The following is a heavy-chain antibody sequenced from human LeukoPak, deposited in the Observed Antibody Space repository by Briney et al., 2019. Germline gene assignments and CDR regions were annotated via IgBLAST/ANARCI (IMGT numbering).Heavy chain of an antibody. V-gene: IGHV1-8*02. CDR1: GYTFTSYD. J-gene: IGHJ4*02. D-gene: IGHD6-13*01. Sequence: GASVKVSCKASGYTFTSYDINWVRQATGQGLEWMGWMNPNSGNTGYAQKFQGRVTMTRDMSTSTVYMELSSLSSEDTAVYYCARFIAAAGHFDYWGQGTLVTVSS. CDR3: ARFIAAAGHFDY. CDR2: MNPNSGNT.